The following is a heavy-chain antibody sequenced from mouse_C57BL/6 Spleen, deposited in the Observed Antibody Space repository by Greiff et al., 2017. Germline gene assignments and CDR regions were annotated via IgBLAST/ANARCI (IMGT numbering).Heavy chain of an antibody. J-gene: IGHJ3*01. CDR1: GYTFTSYW. CDR2: IHPNSGST. Sequence: QVQLKQPGAELVKPGASVKLSCKASGYTFTSYWMHWVKQRPGQGLEWIGMIHPNSGSTNYNEKFKSKATLTVDKSSSTAYMQLSSLTSEDSAVXYCAREDYYGSSYAWFAYWGQGTLVTVSA. CDR3: AREDYYGSSYAWFAY. D-gene: IGHD1-1*01. V-gene: IGHV1-64*01.